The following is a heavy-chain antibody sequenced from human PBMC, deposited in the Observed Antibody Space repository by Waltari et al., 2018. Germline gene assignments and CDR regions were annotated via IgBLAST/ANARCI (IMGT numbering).Heavy chain of an antibody. J-gene: IGHJ5*02. V-gene: IGHV4-59*01. CDR3: ARAVDSSSPWFDP. CDR2: IYYSGST. CDR1: GGSISSYY. D-gene: IGHD6-13*01. Sequence: QVQLQESGPGLVKPSETLSLTCTVSGGSISSYYWSWIRQPPGKGLEWIGYIYYSGSTNYNPSLKSRVTISVDTSKNQFSLKLSSVTAADTAVYYCARAVDSSSPWFDPWGQGTLVTVSS.